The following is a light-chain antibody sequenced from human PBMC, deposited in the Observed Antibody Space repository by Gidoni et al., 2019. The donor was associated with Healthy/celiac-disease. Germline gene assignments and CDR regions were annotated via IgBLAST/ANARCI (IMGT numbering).Light chain of an antibody. CDR3: GTWDSSLSALL. CDR2: DNN. Sequence: SVLTQPPSVSAAPGQKVTISCSGSSSNIGNNYVSWYQQLPGTAPKLLIYDNNKRPSGIPDRFSGSKSGTSATLGITGLQTGDEADYYCGTWDSSLSALLFGGGTKLTVL. J-gene: IGLJ2*01. CDR1: SSNIGNNY. V-gene: IGLV1-51*01.